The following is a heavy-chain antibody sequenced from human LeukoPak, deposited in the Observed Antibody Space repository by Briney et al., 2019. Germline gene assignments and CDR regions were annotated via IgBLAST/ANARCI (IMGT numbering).Heavy chain of an antibody. CDR1: GFTFSNYW. D-gene: IGHD4-23*01. CDR2: IKQDGSEK. J-gene: IGHJ4*02. V-gene: IGHV3-7*05. Sequence: PGGSLRLSCAASGFTFSNYWMIWVRKAPGKGLEWVGNIKQDGSEKRYADSVRGRFSISRDNAQTSLYLQMNSLRAEDTAVYYCARGDYGGDYFDYWGQGTLVSVS. CDR3: ARGDYGGDYFDY.